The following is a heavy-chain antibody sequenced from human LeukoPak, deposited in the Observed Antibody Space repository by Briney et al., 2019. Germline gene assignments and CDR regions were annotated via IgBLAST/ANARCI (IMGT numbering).Heavy chain of an antibody. CDR2: ISAYNGNT. D-gene: IGHD3-3*01. J-gene: IGHJ4*02. V-gene: IGHV1-18*01. Sequence: ASVKVSCKASGYTFTSYGISWVRQAPGQGPEWMGWISAYNGNTNYAQKLQGRVTMTTDTSASTAYMELRSLRSDDTAVYYCARVFTIFGVVSTPDYWGQGTLVTVSS. CDR1: GYTFTSYG. CDR3: ARVFTIFGVVSTPDY.